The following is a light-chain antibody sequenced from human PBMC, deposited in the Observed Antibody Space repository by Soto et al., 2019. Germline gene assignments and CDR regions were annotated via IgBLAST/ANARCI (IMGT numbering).Light chain of an antibody. CDR3: QQFVASPIT. J-gene: IGKJ5*01. Sequence: EIVLTQSPGTLSLSPGERATLSCRASQNVGLHNVAWYQQKPGQAPRLLIYGAFGRATGIPDRFSAIGSETDFTLTISRLEPEDFAVYYCQQFVASPITFGQGTRLEIK. CDR1: QNVGLHN. V-gene: IGKV3-20*01. CDR2: GAF.